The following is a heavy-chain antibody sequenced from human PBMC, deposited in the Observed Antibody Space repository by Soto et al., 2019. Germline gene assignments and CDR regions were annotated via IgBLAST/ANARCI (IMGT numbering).Heavy chain of an antibody. CDR2: ISYDGSNK. Sequence: LRLSCAASGFTFSSYAMHWVRQAPGKGLEWVAVISYDGSNKYYADSVKGRFTISRDNSKNTLYLQMNSLRAEDTAVYYCARESRGFDYWGQGTLVTVSS. CDR3: ARESRGFDY. CDR1: GFTFSSYA. V-gene: IGHV3-30-3*01. D-gene: IGHD2-15*01. J-gene: IGHJ4*02.